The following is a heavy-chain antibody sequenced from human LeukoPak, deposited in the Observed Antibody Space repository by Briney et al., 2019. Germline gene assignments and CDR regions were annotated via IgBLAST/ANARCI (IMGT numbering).Heavy chain of an antibody. Sequence: SETLSLTCTVSGGSISSYYWSWIRRPAGKGLEWIGRIYTSGSTNYNPSLKSRVTMSVDTSKNQFSLKLSSVTAADTAVYYCASLHSYGGGLDYWGQGTLVTVSS. CDR2: IYTSGST. J-gene: IGHJ4*02. V-gene: IGHV4-4*07. CDR3: ASLHSYGGGLDY. CDR1: GGSISSYY. D-gene: IGHD5-18*01.